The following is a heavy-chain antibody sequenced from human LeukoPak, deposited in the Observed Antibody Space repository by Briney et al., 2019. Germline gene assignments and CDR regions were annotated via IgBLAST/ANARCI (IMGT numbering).Heavy chain of an antibody. D-gene: IGHD6-19*01. CDR3: AKRVSRSSGWYDERGYYFDY. V-gene: IGHV1-8*01. CDR2: MNPNSGNT. J-gene: IGHJ4*02. CDR1: GYTFTSYD. Sequence: GASVKVSCKASGYTFTSYDINWVRQATGQGLEWMGWMNPNSGNTGYAQKFQGRVTMTRNTSISTAYMELSSLRSEDTAVYYCAKRVSRSSGWYDERGYYFDYWGQGTLVTVSS.